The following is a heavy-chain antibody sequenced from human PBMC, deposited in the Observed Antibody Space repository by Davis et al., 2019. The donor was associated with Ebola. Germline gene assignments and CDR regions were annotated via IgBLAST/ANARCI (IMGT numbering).Heavy chain of an antibody. CDR2: MNPNSGNT. CDR1: GYTFTSYD. J-gene: IGHJ5*02. Sequence: ASVKVSCKASGYTFTSYDINWVRQATGQGLEWMGWMNPNSGNTGYAQKLQGRVTMTTDTSTSTAYMELRSLRSDDTAVYYCARLGYSSGWYGALVWFDPWGQGTLVTVSS. CDR3: ARLGYSSGWYGALVWFDP. V-gene: IGHV1-8*01. D-gene: IGHD6-19*01.